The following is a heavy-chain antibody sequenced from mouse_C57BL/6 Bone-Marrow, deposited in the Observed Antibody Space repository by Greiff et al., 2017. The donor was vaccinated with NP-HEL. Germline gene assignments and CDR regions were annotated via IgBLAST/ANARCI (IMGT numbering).Heavy chain of an antibody. D-gene: IGHD2-3*01. CDR3: ARQSKSGWLLRGFAY. Sequence: EVKLMESGGDLVKPGGSLKLSCAASGFTFSSYGMSWVRQTPDKRLEWVATISSGGSYTYYPDSVKGRFTISRDNAKNTLYLQMSSLKSEDTAMYYCARQSKSGWLLRGFAYWGQGTLVTVSA. CDR2: ISSGGSYT. CDR1: GFTFSSYG. J-gene: IGHJ3*01. V-gene: IGHV5-6*01.